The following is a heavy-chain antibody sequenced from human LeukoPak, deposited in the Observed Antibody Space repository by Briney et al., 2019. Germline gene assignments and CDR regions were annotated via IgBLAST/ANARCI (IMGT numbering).Heavy chain of an antibody. D-gene: IGHD6-13*01. V-gene: IGHV3-23*01. CDR2: ISGSGGST. CDR3: AKGFGYSSSWYVSYFDY. CDR1: GFTFSSYA. J-gene: IGHJ4*02. Sequence: PGGSLRLSCAASGFTFSSYAMSWVRQAPGKGLEWVSAISGSGGSTYYADSVKGRFTISRDNSKNSLYLQMNSLRAEDTALYYCAKGFGYSSSWYVSYFDYWGQGTLVTVSS.